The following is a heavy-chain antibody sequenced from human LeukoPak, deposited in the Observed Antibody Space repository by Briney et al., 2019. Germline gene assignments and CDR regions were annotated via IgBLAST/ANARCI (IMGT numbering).Heavy chain of an antibody. J-gene: IGHJ2*01. CDR3: AGDLDWVFDL. Sequence: GASVKVSCKASGYTFTRWNFSWVRQAPAQGLEWMGWISTYNGDTKYAQKFQGRVTMTTDTSTSTTYMELRSLTSDDTAVYYCAGDLDWVFDLWGRGTLVTVSS. CDR2: ISTYNGDT. V-gene: IGHV1-18*01. CDR1: GYTFTRWN. D-gene: IGHD3-9*01.